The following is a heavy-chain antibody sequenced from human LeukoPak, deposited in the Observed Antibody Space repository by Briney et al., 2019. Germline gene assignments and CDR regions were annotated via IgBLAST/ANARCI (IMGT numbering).Heavy chain of an antibody. V-gene: IGHV1-8*01. Sequence: GASVTVSCKASGYTFTSYDINWVRQAPGQGLEWMGWMNPNSGNTGYAQKFQGRVTMTRNTSISTAYMELSSLRSEDTAVYYCARVLRGGYDLRGYNWFDPWGQGTLVTVSS. CDR2: MNPNSGNT. CDR1: GYTFTSYD. D-gene: IGHD5-12*01. CDR3: ARVLRGGYDLRGYNWFDP. J-gene: IGHJ5*02.